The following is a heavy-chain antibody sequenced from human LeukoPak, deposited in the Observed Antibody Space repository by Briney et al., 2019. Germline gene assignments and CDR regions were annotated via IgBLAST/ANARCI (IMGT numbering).Heavy chain of an antibody. CDR3: ARERVRGYSYGAPFDY. J-gene: IGHJ4*02. CDR1: GGSVSSGSYY. Sequence: SETLSLTCIVSGGSVSSGSYYWSWIRQPPGKGLEWIGYIYYSGSTNYNPSLKSRVTISVDTSKNQFSLKLSSVTAADTAVYYCARERVRGYSYGAPFDYWGQGTLVTVSS. D-gene: IGHD5-18*01. V-gene: IGHV4-61*01. CDR2: IYYSGST.